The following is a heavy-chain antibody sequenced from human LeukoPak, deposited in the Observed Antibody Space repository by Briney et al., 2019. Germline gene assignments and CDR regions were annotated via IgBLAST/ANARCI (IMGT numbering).Heavy chain of an antibody. J-gene: IGHJ4*02. Sequence: GGSLRLSCSASGFTYSIYAMSWVRQAPGKGLEWVSGISGSGGSTYYADSVKGRFTISRDSPKNTVYLQMNSLRVEDTALYYCAKVPFLRGWSSTSCFPFDYWGQGTLVTVSS. CDR3: AKVPFLRGWSSTSCFPFDY. V-gene: IGHV3-23*01. CDR1: GFTYSIYA. CDR2: ISGSGGST. D-gene: IGHD2-2*01.